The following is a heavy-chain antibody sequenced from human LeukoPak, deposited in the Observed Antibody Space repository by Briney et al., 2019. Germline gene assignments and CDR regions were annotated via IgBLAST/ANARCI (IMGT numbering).Heavy chain of an antibody. CDR1: ELTSSTSW. Sequence: PGGSLRLSCAASELTSSTSWMSWVRQAPGKGLEWVAQTKQDGSEKYYMDSVKGRFTTSRDKNSLFLQMNSVRAEDTAVYYCVGWGISGITNHWGQGTLVTVSS. CDR3: VGWGISGITNH. CDR2: TKQDGSEK. J-gene: IGHJ4*02. D-gene: IGHD1-7*01. V-gene: IGHV3-7*01.